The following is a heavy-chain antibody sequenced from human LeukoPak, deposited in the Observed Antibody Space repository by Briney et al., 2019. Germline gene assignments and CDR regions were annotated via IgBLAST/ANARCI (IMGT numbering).Heavy chain of an antibody. V-gene: IGHV3-53*01. CDR1: GFTVSSNY. J-gene: IGHJ5*02. CDR2: IYSGGST. CDR3: ARGDPSDWFDP. Sequence: PGGSLRLSCAASGFTVSSNYMSWVRQAPGKGLEWVSVIYSGGSTYYADSVKGRFTISRDNSKNTLYLQMNSLRAEDTAVYYCARGDPSDWFDPWGQGTLVTVSS.